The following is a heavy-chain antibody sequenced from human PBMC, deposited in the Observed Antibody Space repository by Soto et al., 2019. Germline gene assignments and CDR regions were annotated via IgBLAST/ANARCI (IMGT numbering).Heavy chain of an antibody. CDR3: VRELGLAY. CDR1: GFTLSNYW. V-gene: IGHV3-7*03. CDR2: INKGGSQK. Sequence: PGGSLRLSCAASGFTLSNYWMTWVRQAPGKGLEWVANINKGGSQKNYVDSVKGRFTIARDNGQNSLSLQINSLRVEDTAVYYCVRELGLAYWGQGALVTVSS. D-gene: IGHD7-27*01. J-gene: IGHJ4*02.